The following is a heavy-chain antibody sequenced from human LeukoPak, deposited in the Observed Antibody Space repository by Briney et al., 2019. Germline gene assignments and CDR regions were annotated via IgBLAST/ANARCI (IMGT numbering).Heavy chain of an antibody. CDR1: GGFSSNYY. CDR2: IYYSGNT. V-gene: IGHV4-59*01. Sequence: SETLSLTCTVSGGFSSNYYWSWIRQPPGKGLEWIGYIYYSGNTNYNPSLKSRVTISLDTSENQFSLKLYSVTAADTAVYYCARDSWGRGAFDIWSQGTMVTVSS. D-gene: IGHD1-26*01. J-gene: IGHJ3*02. CDR3: ARDSWGRGAFDI.